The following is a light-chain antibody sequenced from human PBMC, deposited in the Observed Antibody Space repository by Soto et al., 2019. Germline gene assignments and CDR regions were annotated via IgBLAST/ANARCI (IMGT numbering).Light chain of an antibody. CDR1: SSNIGSHH. CDR2: NNN. CDR3: AAWDDSLSGPV. J-gene: IGLJ3*02. Sequence: QSVLTQPPSASGTPGQRVTISCSGSSSNIGSHHVYWYQQVPGTAPKLLIYNNNQRPSGVPDRFSCSKSGASASLAISGLRSEDASDYYCAAWDDSLSGPVFGGGTKVAVL. V-gene: IGLV1-47*02.